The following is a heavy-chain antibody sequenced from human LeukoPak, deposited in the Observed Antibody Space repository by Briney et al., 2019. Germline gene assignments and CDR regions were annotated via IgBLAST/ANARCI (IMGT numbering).Heavy chain of an antibody. V-gene: IGHV4-39*01. CDR2: SYYSGST. Sequence: PSETLSLTCTVSSGSISSSSCYWGWIRQPPGKGLEWIGSSYYSGSTYYNPSLKSRVTISVDTSKNQFSLKLSSVTAADTAVYFCARLVTINTVTTARYWYFDLWGRGTLVTVSS. CDR3: ARLVTINTVTTARYWYFDL. D-gene: IGHD4-17*01. J-gene: IGHJ2*01. CDR1: SGSISSSSCY.